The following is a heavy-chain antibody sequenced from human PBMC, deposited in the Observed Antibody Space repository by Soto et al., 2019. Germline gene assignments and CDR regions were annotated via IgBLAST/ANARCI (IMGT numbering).Heavy chain of an antibody. V-gene: IGHV3-30-3*01. D-gene: IGHD2-21*02. CDR1: GFTFSSYA. CDR2: ISYDGSNK. Sequence: QVQLVESGGGVVQPGRSLRLSCAASGFTFSSYAMHWVRQAPGKGLEWVAVISYDGSNKYYADSVKGRFTISRDNSKNTLYLQMNSLRAEDTAVYYCARDLGCGGDCNSYYFDYWGQGTLVTVSS. CDR3: ARDLGCGGDCNSYYFDY. J-gene: IGHJ4*02.